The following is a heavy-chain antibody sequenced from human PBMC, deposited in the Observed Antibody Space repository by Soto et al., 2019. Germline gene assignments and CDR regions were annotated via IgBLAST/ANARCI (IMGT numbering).Heavy chain of an antibody. Sequence: SETLSLTCTVSGDSMTSGDYSWGWIRQPPGKGLEWLGYIYRTGNTHYSPSLKSRVSISQDRSKNQFSLELTSVTAADTAVYYCARGDYQYSIDYWGQGTLVTVSS. CDR1: GDSMTSGDYS. V-gene: IGHV4-30-2*01. CDR3: ARGDYQYSIDY. CDR2: IYRTGNT. J-gene: IGHJ4*02. D-gene: IGHD2-2*01.